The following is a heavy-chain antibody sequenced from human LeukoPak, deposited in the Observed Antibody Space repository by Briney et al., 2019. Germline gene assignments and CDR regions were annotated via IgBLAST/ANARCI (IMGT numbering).Heavy chain of an antibody. CDR3: ARTMYYYDSSGYYHWYFDL. V-gene: IGHV4-61*10. CDR2: IYYSGST. CDR1: GGSISSGSYY. Sequence: KASQTLSLTCTVSGGSISSGSYYWSWIRQPAGKGLEWIGYIYYSGSTNYNPSLKSRVTISVDTSKNQFSLKLSSVTAADTAVYYCARTMYYYDSSGYYHWYFDLWGRGTLVAVSS. D-gene: IGHD3-22*01. J-gene: IGHJ2*01.